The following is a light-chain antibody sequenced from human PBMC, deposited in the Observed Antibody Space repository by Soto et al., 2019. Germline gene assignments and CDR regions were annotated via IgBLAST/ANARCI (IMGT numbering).Light chain of an antibody. CDR1: SSDVGGYNY. CDR3: SSYTSSSTVV. CDR2: DVS. Sequence: QSALTQPASVSGSPGRSITISCTGTSSDVGGYNYVSWYQQHPGKAPKFMIYDVSNRPSGVSNRFSGSKSGNTASLTISGLQAEDEADYYCSSYTSSSTVVFGGGTKLTVL. J-gene: IGLJ2*01. V-gene: IGLV2-14*01.